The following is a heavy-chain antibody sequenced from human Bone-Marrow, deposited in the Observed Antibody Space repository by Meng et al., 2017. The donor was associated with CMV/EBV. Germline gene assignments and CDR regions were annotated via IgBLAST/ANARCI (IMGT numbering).Heavy chain of an antibody. J-gene: IGHJ4*02. CDR1: GGSISSSSYY. CDR2: IYYSGST. Sequence: GSLRLSCTVSGGSISSSSYYWGWIRQPPGKGLEWIGSIYYSGSTYYNPSLKSRVTISVDTSKNQFSLKLSSVTAADTAVYYCAARNYFDYWGQGNLVNVSS. CDR3: AARNYFDY. V-gene: IGHV4-39*01.